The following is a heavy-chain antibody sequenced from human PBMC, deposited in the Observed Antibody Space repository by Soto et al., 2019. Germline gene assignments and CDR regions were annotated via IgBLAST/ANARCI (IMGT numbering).Heavy chain of an antibody. CDR1: GYTFSTYG. V-gene: IGHV1-18*01. Sequence: QVQLVQSGAEMKKPGASVKVSCKASGYTFSTYGITWVRQAPXXXXDWMGWINPFKGDTNSAARFQDRVTMTTDTSTRTAYMELRSLRSDDTAVYYCARVKVPAAILGAFDLWGQGTLVTVSS. CDR3: ARVKVPAAILGAFDL. D-gene: IGHD2-2*02. CDR2: INPFKGDT. J-gene: IGHJ3*01.